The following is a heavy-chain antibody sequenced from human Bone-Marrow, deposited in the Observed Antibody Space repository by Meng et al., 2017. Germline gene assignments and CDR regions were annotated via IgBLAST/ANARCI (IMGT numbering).Heavy chain of an antibody. J-gene: IGHJ4*02. V-gene: IGHV3-7*01. CDR1: GFTFSSYW. D-gene: IGHD3-10*01. Sequence: GESLKISCAASGFTFSSYWMSWVRQAPGKGLEWVANIKQDGSEKYYVDSVKGRFTISRDNAKNSLYLQMNSLRAEDTAVYYCARGVYGSGYYFDYWGQGTLVTVYS. CDR3: ARGVYGSGYYFDY. CDR2: IKQDGSEK.